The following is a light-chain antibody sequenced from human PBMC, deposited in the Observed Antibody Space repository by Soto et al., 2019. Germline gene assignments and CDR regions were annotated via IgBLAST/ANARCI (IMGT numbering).Light chain of an antibody. V-gene: IGLV2-14*01. J-gene: IGLJ1*01. CDR1: SSDVGGYNY. Sequence: QSGRTQPASVSGSPGRSITISCTGTSSDVGGYNYVSWYQQHPGKAPKLMIYEVSNRPSGVSNRFSGSKSGNTAPLTISGLQAEDEADYYCSSYTSSSFYVFGTGTKVTVL. CDR3: SSYTSSSFYV. CDR2: EVS.